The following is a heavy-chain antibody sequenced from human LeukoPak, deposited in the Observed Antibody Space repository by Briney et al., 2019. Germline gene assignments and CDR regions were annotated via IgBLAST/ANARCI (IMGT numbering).Heavy chain of an antibody. CDR2: ISGSGGST. CDR3: AKGPRPYDPPDY. V-gene: IGHV3-23*01. Sequence: GGSLRLSCAASGFTFSSYAMSWVRQAPGKGLEWVSAISGSGGSTYYADSVKGRFTISRDNSKNSLYLQMNSLRTEDTALYYCAKGPRPYDPPDYWGQGTLVTVSS. CDR1: GFTFSSYA. J-gene: IGHJ4*02. D-gene: IGHD1-1*01.